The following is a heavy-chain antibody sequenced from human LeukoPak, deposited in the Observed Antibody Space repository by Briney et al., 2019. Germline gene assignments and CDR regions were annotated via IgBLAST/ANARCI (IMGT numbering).Heavy chain of an antibody. CDR3: ARVMVRGRINFDY. D-gene: IGHD3-10*01. Sequence: SETLSLTCTVSGGSISSSSYYWGWIRQPPGKGLEWIGSIYYSGSTHYNPSLKSRITISVDTSKNQFSLKLSSVTAADTAVYYCARVMVRGRINFDYWGQGTLVTVSS. CDR2: IYYSGST. J-gene: IGHJ4*02. CDR1: GGSISSSSYY. V-gene: IGHV4-39*07.